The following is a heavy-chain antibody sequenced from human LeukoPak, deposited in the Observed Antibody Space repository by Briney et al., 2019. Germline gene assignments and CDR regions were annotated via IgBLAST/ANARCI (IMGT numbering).Heavy chain of an antibody. CDR1: GGSFSGYY. V-gene: IGHV4-34*01. D-gene: IGHD3-10*01. CDR3: ARRVGRWFGERAYYYNYMDV. J-gene: IGHJ6*03. Sequence: SETLSLTCAVYGGSFSGYYWTWIRQPPGKGLEWIGEINHSGSTNYNPSLKSRVTISVDTSKNQFSLKLSSVTAADTAVYYCARRVGRWFGERAYYYNYMDVWGKGTTVTISS. CDR2: INHSGST.